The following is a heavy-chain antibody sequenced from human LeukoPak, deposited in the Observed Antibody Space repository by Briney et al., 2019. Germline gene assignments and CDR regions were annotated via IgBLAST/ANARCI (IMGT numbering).Heavy chain of an antibody. CDR3: AKDVLGGAYGDYLWWETDY. J-gene: IGHJ4*02. V-gene: IGHV3-23*01. Sequence: GGSLRLSCAASGFTFSSYAMSWVRQAPGNGLEWVSAISGSGGSTYYADSVKGRFTISRDNSKNTLYLQMNSLRAEDTAVYYCAKDVLGGAYGDYLWWETDYWGQGTLVTVSS. CDR2: ISGSGGST. CDR1: GFTFSSYA. D-gene: IGHD4-17*01.